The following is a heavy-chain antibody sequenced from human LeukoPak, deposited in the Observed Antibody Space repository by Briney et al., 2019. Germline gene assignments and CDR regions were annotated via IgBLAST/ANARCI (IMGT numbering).Heavy chain of an antibody. J-gene: IGHJ4*02. Sequence: GGSLRLSCSASGFTFTSYAMHWVRQAPGKGLEWVAAISYDGSNKYYADAVEGRFTISRDNSKNTLYLQMNSLRAEDTAVYYCASPEVSFDYWGQGTLVTVSS. V-gene: IGHV3-30-3*01. D-gene: IGHD4-23*01. CDR3: ASPEVSFDY. CDR2: ISYDGSNK. CDR1: GFTFTSYA.